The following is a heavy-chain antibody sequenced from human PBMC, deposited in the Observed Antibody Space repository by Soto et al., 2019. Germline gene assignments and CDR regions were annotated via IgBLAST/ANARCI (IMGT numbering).Heavy chain of an antibody. J-gene: IGHJ4*02. CDR2: IKSKTDGGTT. Sequence: GGSLRLSCAASGFTFSNAWMSWVRQAPGKGLEWVGRIKSKTDGGTTDYAAPVKGRFTISRDDSKNTLYLQMNSLKTEDAAVYYCTTAYDCSGGSCYFGYWGQGTLVTVSS. CDR1: GFTFSNAW. CDR3: TTAYDCSGGSCYFGY. V-gene: IGHV3-15*01. D-gene: IGHD2-15*01.